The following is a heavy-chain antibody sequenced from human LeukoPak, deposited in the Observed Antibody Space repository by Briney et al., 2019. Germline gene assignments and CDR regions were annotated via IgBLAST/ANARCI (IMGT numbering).Heavy chain of an antibody. V-gene: IGHV1-2*02. J-gene: IGHJ4*02. Sequence: ASVKVSCKASGYTFTGYYMHWVRQAPGQGLEWMGWINPNSGGTNYAQKFQGRVTITTDTSISTAYMELSRLRSDDTAVYYCARDAFIAATHGWSDYWGQGTLVTVSS. CDR1: GYTFTGYY. CDR2: INPNSGGT. D-gene: IGHD6-6*01. CDR3: ARDAFIAATHGWSDY.